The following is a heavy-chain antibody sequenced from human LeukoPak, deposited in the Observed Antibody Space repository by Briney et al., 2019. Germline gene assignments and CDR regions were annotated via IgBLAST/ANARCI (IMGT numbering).Heavy chain of an antibody. D-gene: IGHD5-18*01. J-gene: IGHJ4*02. CDR3: ASTVDTAKRTFDY. V-gene: IGHV1-69*04. CDR1: GGTFSSYA. Sequence: ASVKVSCKASGGTFSSYAISWVRQAPGQGLEWMGRIIPILGIANYAQKFQGRVTITADKSTSTAYMELSSLRSEDTAVYYCASTVDTAKRTFDYWGQGTLVTVSS. CDR2: IIPILGIA.